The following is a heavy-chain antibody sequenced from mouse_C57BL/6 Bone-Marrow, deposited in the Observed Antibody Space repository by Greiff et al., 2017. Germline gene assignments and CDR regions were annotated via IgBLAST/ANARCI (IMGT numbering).Heavy chain of an antibody. CDR1: GYTFTSYW. V-gene: IGHV1-64*01. J-gene: IGHJ3*01. Sequence: QVQLQQSGAELVKPGASVKLSCKASGYTFTSYWMHWVKQRPGQGLEWIGMIHPNSGSTNYNEKFKSKATLTVDKSSSTAYMQLSSLTSEDAAVYYCERGPLGLFAYWGQGTLVTVSA. D-gene: IGHD3-3*01. CDR3: ERGPLGLFAY. CDR2: IHPNSGST.